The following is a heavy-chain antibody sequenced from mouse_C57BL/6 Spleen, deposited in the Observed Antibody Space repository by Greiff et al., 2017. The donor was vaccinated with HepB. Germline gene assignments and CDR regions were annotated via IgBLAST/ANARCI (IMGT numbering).Heavy chain of an antibody. J-gene: IGHJ4*01. V-gene: IGHV1-34*01. Sequence: EVQLQQPGPELVKPGASVKMSCKASGYTFTDYWMHWVKQRHGKGLEWIGYIYPNNGGNSYNQKFKGKATLTVDKSSSTAYMELSSLTSEDSAGSCCARSTPYSMDYWGQGTSVTVSS. CDR3: ARSTPYSMDY. CDR1: GYTFTDYW. CDR2: IYPNNGGN.